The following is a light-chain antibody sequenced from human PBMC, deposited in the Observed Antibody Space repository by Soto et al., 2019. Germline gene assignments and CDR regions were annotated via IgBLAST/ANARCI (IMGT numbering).Light chain of an antibody. CDR2: GAS. Sequence: EIVLTQSPGSLSLSPGERGTLSCRASQRVDSSFFAWYQKKSDQALRLLIYGASKRATGIPDRFSGSGSGTDFSLTISSLEPEDFAVYYCQQYVSSVTFGQGTKVEIK. CDR3: QQYVSSVT. J-gene: IGKJ1*01. CDR1: QRVDSSF. V-gene: IGKV3-20*01.